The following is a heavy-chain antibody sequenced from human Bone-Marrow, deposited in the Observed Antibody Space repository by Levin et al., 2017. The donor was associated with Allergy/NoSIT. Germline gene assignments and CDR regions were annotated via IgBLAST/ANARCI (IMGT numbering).Heavy chain of an antibody. D-gene: IGHD3-22*01. CDR2: IYRGGTT. J-gene: IGHJ3*02. CDR1: GFIVSDTY. V-gene: IGHV3-66*01. CDR3: ATYDNLGDAFDM. Sequence: GESLKISCAASGFIVSDTYMGWIRQAPGRGLEFVSIIYRGGTTFYSDSVRGRFFISRDESKNTLYLQMNSLRAEDTAVYHCATYDNLGDAFDMWGQGIMVTVSA.